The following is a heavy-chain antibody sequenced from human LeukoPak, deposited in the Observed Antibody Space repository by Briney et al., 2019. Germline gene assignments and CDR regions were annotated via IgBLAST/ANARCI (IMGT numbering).Heavy chain of an antibody. D-gene: IGHD3-10*01. V-gene: IGHV3-23*01. CDR3: AKDDAWLRFGE. J-gene: IGHJ4*02. CDR1: GFTFNNYA. CDR2: ISPSGDIK. Sequence: PGGSLRLSCAASGFTFNNYAMSWVRQAPGKGLEWVSGISPSGDIKYYADSVKGRFTISRDNSKNTLYLEVISLTADDTAVYYCAKDDAWLRFGEWSQGTLVTVSS.